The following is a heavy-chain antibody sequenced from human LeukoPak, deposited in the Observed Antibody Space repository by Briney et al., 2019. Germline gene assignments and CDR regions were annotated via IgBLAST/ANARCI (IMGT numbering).Heavy chain of an antibody. CDR2: IYTSGST. CDR1: GGSFSGYY. D-gene: IGHD1-14*01. V-gene: IGHV4-59*10. CDR3: ALGNPYYYYMDV. Sequence: PSETLSLTCAVYGGSFSGYYWSWIRQPAGKGLEWIGRIYTSGSTNYNPSLKSRVTISVDTSKNQFSLKLSSVTAADTAVYYCALGNPYYYYMDVWGKGTTVTVSS. J-gene: IGHJ6*03.